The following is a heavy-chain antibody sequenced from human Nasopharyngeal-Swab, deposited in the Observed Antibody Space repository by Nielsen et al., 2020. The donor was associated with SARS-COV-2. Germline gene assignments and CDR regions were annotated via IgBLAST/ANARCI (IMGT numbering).Heavy chain of an antibody. CDR3: TRDGPSNYGTWDY. CDR1: GFTLGDYY. V-gene: IGHV3-30*03. J-gene: IGHJ4*02. CDR2: VSHDGRDE. Sequence: GESLKISCVASGFTLGDYYMHWVRRAPGKGLEWVALVSHDGRDEFYADSVKGRFIISRDIFKNVVYLQLNSLRVEDTAVYYCTRDGPSNYGTWDYWGQGALATVSS. D-gene: IGHD4/OR15-4a*01.